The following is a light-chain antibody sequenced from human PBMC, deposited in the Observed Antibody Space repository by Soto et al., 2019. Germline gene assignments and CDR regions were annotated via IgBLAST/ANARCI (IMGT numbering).Light chain of an antibody. CDR3: QSYDSTLSASVV. Sequence: QSVLTQPPSVSGAPGQRVTISCTGSSSNIGAGYDVQWYQQVPGTAPKLLIYGNSNRPSGVPERFSGSKSGTSASLAITGLQAEDEADYYCQSYDSTLSASVVFGGGTKVTV. J-gene: IGLJ2*01. CDR2: GNS. V-gene: IGLV1-40*01. CDR1: SSNIGAGYD.